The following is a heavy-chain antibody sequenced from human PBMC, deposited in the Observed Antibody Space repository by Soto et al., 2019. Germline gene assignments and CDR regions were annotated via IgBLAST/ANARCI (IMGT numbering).Heavy chain of an antibody. Sequence: GESLKISCKGSGYSFTSYWIGWVRQMPGKGLEWMGIIYPGDSDTRYSPSFQGQVTISADKSISTAYLQWSSLKASDTAMYYRIRGYSYGTYGMDVWGQGTTVTVSS. D-gene: IGHD5-18*01. J-gene: IGHJ6*02. CDR2: IYPGDSDT. CDR1: GYSFTSYW. V-gene: IGHV5-51*01. CDR3: IRGYSYGTYGMDV.